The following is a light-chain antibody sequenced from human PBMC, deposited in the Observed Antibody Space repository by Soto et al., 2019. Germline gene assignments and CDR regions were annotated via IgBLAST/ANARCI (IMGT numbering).Light chain of an antibody. CDR2: GAS. V-gene: IGKV3-20*01. CDR3: QQYGTSPQFT. CDR1: QSVTGSY. Sequence: EIVLTQSPGTLSLSPGERATLSCRASQSVTGSYLAWYQQIPGQSPRLLIYGASTRATGIPDRFSGSGSGTYFTLTISRLQPEDVAVYYCQQYGTSPQFTFGPGTKVDIK. J-gene: IGKJ3*01.